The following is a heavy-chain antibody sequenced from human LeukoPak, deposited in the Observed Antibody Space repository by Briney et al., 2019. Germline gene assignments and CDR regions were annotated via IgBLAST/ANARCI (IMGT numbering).Heavy chain of an antibody. D-gene: IGHD2-21*02. J-gene: IGHJ3*02. Sequence: PSETLSLTCTVSGGSISSYYWSWIRQPPGEELEWIGYIYYSGSTNYNPSLKSRVTISVDTSKNQFSLKLSSVTAADTAVYYCARVVLVTASLMTFDIWGQGTMVTVSS. CDR3: ARVVLVTASLMTFDI. CDR1: GGSISSYY. CDR2: IYYSGST. V-gene: IGHV4-59*01.